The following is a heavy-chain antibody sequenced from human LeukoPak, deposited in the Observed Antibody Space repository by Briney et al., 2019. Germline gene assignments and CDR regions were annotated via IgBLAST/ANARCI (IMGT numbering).Heavy chain of an antibody. V-gene: IGHV3-21*01. Sequence: PGGSLRLSCAASGFTFSSYSMNWVRQAPGKGLEWVSSISSSSSYIYYADSVKGRFTISRDNAKNSLYLQMNSLRAEDTAVYYCARDFYCSSTICYGNDAFDIRGQGTMVTVSS. J-gene: IGHJ3*02. CDR3: ARDFYCSSTICYGNDAFDI. CDR2: ISSSSSYI. D-gene: IGHD2-2*01. CDR1: GFTFSSYS.